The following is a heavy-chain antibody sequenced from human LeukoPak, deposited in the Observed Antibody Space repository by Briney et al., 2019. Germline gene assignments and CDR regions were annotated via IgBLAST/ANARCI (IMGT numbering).Heavy chain of an antibody. CDR2: ISYDGSNK. CDR3: ARWDSTVSSDY. J-gene: IGHJ4*02. V-gene: IGHV3-30*04. D-gene: IGHD4-17*01. CDR1: GFTFSSYA. Sequence: PGGTLRLSCAASGFTFSSYAMHWVPQAPGKGLEGVFVISYDGSNKYYAVPVKGRFTISRDNSKSTLCLQMNRLRAEDPAVYYCARWDSTVSSDYWGEGTLVTVSS.